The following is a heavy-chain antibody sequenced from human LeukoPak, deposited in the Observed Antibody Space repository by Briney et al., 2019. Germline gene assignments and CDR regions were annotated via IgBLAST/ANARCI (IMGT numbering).Heavy chain of an antibody. CDR1: GYTFTSYD. V-gene: IGHV1-8*01. Sequence: ASVKVSCKSPGYTFTSYDINWVRQATGQGLEWMGWMNPNSGNTGYAQKFQGRVTVTRNTSISTAYMELSSLTSEDTAVYYCARDQGDYGMDVWGQGTTVTVSS. J-gene: IGHJ6*02. CDR3: ARDQGDYGMDV. CDR2: MNPNSGNT.